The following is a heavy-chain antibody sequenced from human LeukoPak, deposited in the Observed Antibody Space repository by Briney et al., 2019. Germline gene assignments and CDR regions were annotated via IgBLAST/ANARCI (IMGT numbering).Heavy chain of an antibody. CDR3: ARSPGDYVWGSYRYFDY. J-gene: IGHJ4*02. CDR2: IYYSGST. V-gene: IGHV4-61*01. CDR1: GGSVSSGSYY. Sequence: PSETLSLTCTVSGGSVSSGSYYWSWIRQPPGKGPEWIGYIYYSGSTNYNPSLKSRVTISVDTSKNQFSLKLSSVAAADTAVYYCARSPGDYVWGSYRYFDYWGQGTLVTVSS. D-gene: IGHD3-16*02.